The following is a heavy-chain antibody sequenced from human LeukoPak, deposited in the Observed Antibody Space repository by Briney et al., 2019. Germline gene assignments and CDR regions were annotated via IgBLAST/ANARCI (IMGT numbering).Heavy chain of an antibody. Sequence: GGSLRLSCAASGFTFSSYGMHWVRQAPGKGLEWVAFISYDGSDKYYADSVKGRFTISRDNSKNTLYLQMNSLTAEDTAVYYCARGGDSSDYFDYWGQGTLVTVSS. V-gene: IGHV3-30*03. D-gene: IGHD6-25*01. J-gene: IGHJ4*02. CDR1: GFTFSSYG. CDR2: ISYDGSDK. CDR3: ARGGDSSDYFDY.